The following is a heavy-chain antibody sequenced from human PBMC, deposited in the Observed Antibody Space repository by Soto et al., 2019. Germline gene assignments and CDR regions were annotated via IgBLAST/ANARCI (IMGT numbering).Heavy chain of an antibody. CDR3: AKVEPATIAARSEFDY. CDR1: GFTFSSYA. CDR2: ISDTGGNT. D-gene: IGHD6-6*01. V-gene: IGHV3-23*01. Sequence: PVGSLRLSCAASGFTFSSYAMTWVRQAPGKGLEWVSSISDTGGNTYYTDSVKGRFTISRDNSKNTLYLQMNSLRAEDTAVYYCAKVEPATIAARSEFDYWGQGTLVTVSS. J-gene: IGHJ4*02.